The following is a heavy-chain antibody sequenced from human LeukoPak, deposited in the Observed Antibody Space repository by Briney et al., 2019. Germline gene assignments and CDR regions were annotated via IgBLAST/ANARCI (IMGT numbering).Heavy chain of an antibody. V-gene: IGHV3-7*01. CDR1: GFTFSSYW. D-gene: IGHD3-10*01. Sequence: GGSLRLSCAASGFTFSSYWMSWVRQAPGKGLEWVANIKQDGSEKYYVDSVKGRFTISRDNAKNPLYLQMNSLRAEDTAVYYCARAMVRGVKIFDYWGQGTLVTVSS. CDR2: IKQDGSEK. CDR3: ARAMVRGVKIFDY. J-gene: IGHJ4*02.